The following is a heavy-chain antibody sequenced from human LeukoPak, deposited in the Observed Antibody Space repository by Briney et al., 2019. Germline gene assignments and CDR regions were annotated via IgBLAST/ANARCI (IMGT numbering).Heavy chain of an antibody. CDR3: ARERAAAGEY. CDR2: INPNSGGT. D-gene: IGHD6-13*01. CDR1: GYIFTDYY. J-gene: IGHJ4*02. V-gene: IGHV1/OR15-1*04. Sequence: ASVKVSCKASGYIFTDYYMHWVRQAPGQELGWMGRINPNSGGTNYAQKFQGRVTMTRDTSTSTVYMELSSLRSEDTAVYYCARERAAAGEYWGQGTLVTVSS.